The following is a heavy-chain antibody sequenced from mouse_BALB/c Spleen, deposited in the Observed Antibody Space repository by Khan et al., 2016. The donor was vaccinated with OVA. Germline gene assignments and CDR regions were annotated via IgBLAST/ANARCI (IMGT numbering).Heavy chain of an antibody. CDR2: IFPGNGNI. V-gene: IGHV1-84*01. D-gene: IGHD3-3*01. CDR3: ARGDSVKFDS. J-gene: IGHJ2*01. CDR1: GYSFTNYD. Sequence: QMQLQQSGTELLKPGTSVKLSCKASGYSFTNYDINWVRQRPEQGLEWIGWIFPGNGNIQYNEKFKDKATLTIDKSSSTAYMRLSRLTYEDSGVYFCARGDSVKFDSWGQGTILTVSS.